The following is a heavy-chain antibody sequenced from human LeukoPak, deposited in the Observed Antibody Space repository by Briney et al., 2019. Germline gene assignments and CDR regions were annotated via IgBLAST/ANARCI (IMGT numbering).Heavy chain of an antibody. V-gene: IGHV4-59*12. CDR1: GGSISSYY. CDR3: ARDGYYYYGAGSYYWARYYFDY. Sequence: SETLSLTCTVSGGSISSYYWGWIRQPPGKGMERIGYIYYSGSTNQYPCLKSRVTIVVDTSKNQFSLKLSSVTVADTAVYYWARDGYYYYGAGSYYWARYYFDYWGQGTLVTVSS. D-gene: IGHD3-10*01. J-gene: IGHJ4*02. CDR2: IYYSGST.